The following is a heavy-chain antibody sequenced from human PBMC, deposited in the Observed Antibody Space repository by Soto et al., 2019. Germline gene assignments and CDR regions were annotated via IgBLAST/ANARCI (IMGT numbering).Heavy chain of an antibody. CDR1: GFTISGYD. J-gene: IGHJ6*02. D-gene: IGHD1-1*01. Sequence: PGGSLRLSCAASGFTISGYDMYWVRQGTGKGLGWVSRIGITGDTNYAGSVKGRFTTSRENAKNSLYLQMNGLRAGDTAVYYCTRQRPPSYYYGMDVWGQGTTVTVSS. V-gene: IGHV3-13*01. CDR3: TRQRPPSYYYGMDV. CDR2: IGITGDT.